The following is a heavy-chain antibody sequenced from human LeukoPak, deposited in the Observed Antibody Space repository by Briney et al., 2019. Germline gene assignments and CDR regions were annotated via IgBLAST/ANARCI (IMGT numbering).Heavy chain of an antibody. D-gene: IGHD4-17*01. CDR1: GNSFGDYY. Sequence: SETLSLTCTVSGNSFGDYYWSWIRQPAGKGLEWIGRIYTSGSTTYNPSLKSRVTMSVDTSKSQFFLNLMSVTAADTAVYYCTRDTGTTGEVKFDPWGQGTLVTVSS. V-gene: IGHV4-4*07. CDR3: TRDTGTTGEVKFDP. J-gene: IGHJ5*02. CDR2: IYTSGST.